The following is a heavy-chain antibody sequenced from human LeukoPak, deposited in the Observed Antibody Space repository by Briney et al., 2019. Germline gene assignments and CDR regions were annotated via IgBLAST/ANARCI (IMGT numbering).Heavy chain of an antibody. V-gene: IGHV1-2*02. Sequence: EASVKVSCKASGYTFTGYYMHWVRQAPGQGLEWMGWINPNSGGTNYAQKFQGRVTMTRDTSISTAYMELSRLRSDDTAVYYCAREGIAVAGTLSEYDYWGQGTLVTVSS. J-gene: IGHJ4*02. CDR1: GYTFTGYY. CDR3: AREGIAVAGTLSEYDY. CDR2: INPNSGGT. D-gene: IGHD6-19*01.